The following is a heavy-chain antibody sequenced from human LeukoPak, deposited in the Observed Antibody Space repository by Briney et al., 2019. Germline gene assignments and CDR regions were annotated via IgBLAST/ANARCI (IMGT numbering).Heavy chain of an antibody. CDR1: GFTFSSYT. Sequence: PGGSLRLSCAASGFTFSSYTMNRVRQPPGKGLEWVSNIGTSSTTIYYADSVKGRFTISRDNAKNSLYLQMNSLRAEDTAVYYCARDGEWLRPMDYWGQGTLVTVSS. CDR2: IGTSSTTI. V-gene: IGHV3-48*01. CDR3: ARDGEWLRPMDY. D-gene: IGHD5-12*01. J-gene: IGHJ4*02.